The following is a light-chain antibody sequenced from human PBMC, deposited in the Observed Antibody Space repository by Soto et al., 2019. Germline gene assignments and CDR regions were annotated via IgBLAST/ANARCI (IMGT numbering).Light chain of an antibody. V-gene: IGLV2-14*01. J-gene: IGLJ1*01. Sequence: QSALTQPASVSGSPGQSITISCTGTSSDVGGYDYVSWYQQHPGEAPKLMIYEVTNRPSGVSNRFSGSKSGNTASLTISGRQAEDEAEYYCSSSTSSSFYVFGSGTKLTV. CDR2: EVT. CDR3: SSSTSSSFYV. CDR1: SSDVGGYDY.